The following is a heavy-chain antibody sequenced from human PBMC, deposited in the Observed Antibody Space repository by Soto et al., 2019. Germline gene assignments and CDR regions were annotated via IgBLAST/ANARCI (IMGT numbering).Heavy chain of an antibody. CDR1: GGSISSGDYY. CDR3: ARGGSSWSYYYYYYGMDV. D-gene: IGHD6-13*01. Sequence: QVQLQESGPGLVKPSQTLSLTCTVSGGSISSGDYYWSWIRQPPGKGLEWIGYIYYSGSTYYNPSLKSRVTISVDTSKNQFSLKLSSVTAADTAVYYCARGGSSWSYYYYYYGMDVWGQGTTVTVSS. V-gene: IGHV4-30-4*01. J-gene: IGHJ6*02. CDR2: IYYSGST.